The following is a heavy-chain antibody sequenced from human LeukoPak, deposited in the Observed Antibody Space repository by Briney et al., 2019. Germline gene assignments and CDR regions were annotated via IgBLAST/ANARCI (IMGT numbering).Heavy chain of an antibody. CDR2: IDTSGGT. CDR1: AFTFSRHD. Sequence: GGSLRLSCVASAFTFSRHDMHWVRQPTGKGLEWVSAIDTSGGTYYADSVKGRFTISRDNSKNTLYLQMNSLRAEDTAVYFCSGGSKRTEVFDYWGQGTLVTVSS. D-gene: IGHD2-15*01. CDR3: SGGSKRTEVFDY. V-gene: IGHV3-13*01. J-gene: IGHJ4*02.